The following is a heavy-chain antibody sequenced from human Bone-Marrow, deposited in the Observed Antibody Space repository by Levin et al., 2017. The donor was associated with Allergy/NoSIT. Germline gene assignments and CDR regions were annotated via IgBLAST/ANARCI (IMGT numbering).Heavy chain of an antibody. CDR2: ISADGNMD. Sequence: QTGGSLRLSCAASGFTFNMYAMHWVRQAPGKGLEWLAVISADGNMDYSADSVRGRIIISRDNSMNTLYLQLNSLRPEDTAVFYCARTHDDADARGADFDYWGQGILVSVSS. J-gene: IGHJ4*02. CDR1: GFTFNMYA. V-gene: IGHV3-30-3*01. CDR3: ARTHDDADARGADFDY. D-gene: IGHD1-1*01.